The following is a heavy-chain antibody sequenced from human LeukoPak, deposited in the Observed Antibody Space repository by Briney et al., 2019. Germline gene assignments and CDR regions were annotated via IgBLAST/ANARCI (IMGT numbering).Heavy chain of an antibody. CDR3: ARDSLRTALYYMDV. CDR2: ISSSSSYI. CDR1: GFTFGDYA. V-gene: IGHV3-21*01. Sequence: GGSLRLSCTTSGFTFGDYAMSWVRQAPGKGLEWVSSISSSSSYIYYADSVKGRFTISRDQSKNTLYLQMNSLRTEDAAVYYCARDSLRTALYYMDVWGKGTTVTVSS. J-gene: IGHJ6*03.